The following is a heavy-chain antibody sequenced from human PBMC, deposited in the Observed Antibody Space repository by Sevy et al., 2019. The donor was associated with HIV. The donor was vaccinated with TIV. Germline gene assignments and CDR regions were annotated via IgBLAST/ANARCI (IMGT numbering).Heavy chain of an antibody. V-gene: IGHV3-53*01. J-gene: IGHJ4*02. D-gene: IGHD3-22*01. CDR1: GFTVSSNY. CDR2: IYSGGTT. Sequence: GGSLRLSCAASGFTVSSNYMSWVRQAPGKGLEWVSVIYSGGTTYYADSVKGRFTISRDNSKNTLYLQMNNLRAEDTAVYYCARDLGYESTGYLPLFDNWGQGTLVTVSS. CDR3: ARDLGYESTGYLPLFDN.